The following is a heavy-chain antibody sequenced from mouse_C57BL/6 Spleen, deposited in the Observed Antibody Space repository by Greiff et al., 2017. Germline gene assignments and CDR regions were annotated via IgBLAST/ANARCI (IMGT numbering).Heavy chain of an antibody. Sequence: DVQLVESGAELVKPGASVKLSCTASGFNIKDYYMHWVKQRTEQGLEWIGRIDPEDGETKYAPKFQGKAPITADASSNTAYLQLSSLTSEDTAVYYCALHYYGSSYWYFDVWGTGTTVTVSS. J-gene: IGHJ1*03. CDR3: ALHYYGSSYWYFDV. CDR1: GFNIKDYY. CDR2: IDPEDGET. V-gene: IGHV14-2*01. D-gene: IGHD1-1*01.